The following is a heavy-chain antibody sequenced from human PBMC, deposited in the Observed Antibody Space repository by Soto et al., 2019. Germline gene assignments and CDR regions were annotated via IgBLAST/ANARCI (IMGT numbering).Heavy chain of an antibody. V-gene: IGHV1-3*01. CDR1: GYSFTIYA. CDR2: INAGNGNT. J-gene: IGHJ5*02. D-gene: IGHD6-13*01. CDR3: ARDLGISSSLGWFDP. Sequence: VNVACAACGYSFTIYAMHWARQAHGQRLEWMGWINAGNGNTKYSQKFQGRVTITRDTSASTAYMELSSLRSEDTAVYYCARDLGISSSLGWFDPWGQGTLVTVSS.